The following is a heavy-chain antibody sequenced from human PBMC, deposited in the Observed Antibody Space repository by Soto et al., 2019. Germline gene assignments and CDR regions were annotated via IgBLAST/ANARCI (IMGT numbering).Heavy chain of an antibody. D-gene: IGHD6-6*01. CDR2: FDPEDGET. J-gene: IGHJ6*02. CDR1: GYTLTELS. CDR3: ARKWSIAARNLYYYYYGMDV. V-gene: IGHV1-24*01. Sequence: GASVKVSCKVSGYTLTELSMHWVRQAPGKGLEWMGGFDPEDGETIYAQKFQGRVTMTEDTSTDTAYMELRSLRSDDTAVYYCARKWSIAARNLYYYYYGMDVWGQGTTVTVSS.